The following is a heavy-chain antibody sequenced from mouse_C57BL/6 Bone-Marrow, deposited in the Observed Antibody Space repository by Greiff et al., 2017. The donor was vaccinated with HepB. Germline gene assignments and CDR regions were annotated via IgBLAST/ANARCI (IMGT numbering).Heavy chain of an antibody. V-gene: IGHV3-6*01. D-gene: IGHD1-1*01. CDR2: ISYDGSN. CDR1: GYSITSGYY. Sequence: ESGPGLVKPSQSLSLTCSVTGYSITSGYYWNWIRQFPGNKLEWMGYISYDGSNNYNPSLKNRISITRDTSKNQFFLKLNSVTTEDTATYYCAREAHYYGSSFWFAYWGQGTLVTVSA. J-gene: IGHJ3*01. CDR3: AREAHYYGSSFWFAY.